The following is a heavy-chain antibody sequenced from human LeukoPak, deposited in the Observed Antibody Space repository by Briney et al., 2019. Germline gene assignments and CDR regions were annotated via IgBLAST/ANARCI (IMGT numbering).Heavy chain of an antibody. Sequence: GGSMRLSCAASGFTFSGFGMHWVRQAPGKGLEWVAVVSYEGTIKYYSDSAKGRFTISRDNSNSLISLQMNNLTTEDTAAYYCAREKFDSWGQGTLVTVSP. J-gene: IGHJ5*01. V-gene: IGHV3-30*03. CDR1: GFTFSGFG. CDR3: AREKFDS. CDR2: VSYEGTIK.